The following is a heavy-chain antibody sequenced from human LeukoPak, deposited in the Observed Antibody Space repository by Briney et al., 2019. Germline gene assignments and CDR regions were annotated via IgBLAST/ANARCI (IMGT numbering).Heavy chain of an antibody. CDR3: AREGYDFWSGSSNWFDP. Sequence: PGGSLRLSCAASGFTFSSYAMHWVRQAPGKGLEWVAVISYDGSNKYYADSVKGRFTISRDNSKNTLYLQMNSLRAEDTAVYYCAREGYDFWSGSSNWFDPWGQGTLVTVSS. D-gene: IGHD3-3*01. J-gene: IGHJ5*02. CDR1: GFTFSSYA. CDR2: ISYDGSNK. V-gene: IGHV3-30*04.